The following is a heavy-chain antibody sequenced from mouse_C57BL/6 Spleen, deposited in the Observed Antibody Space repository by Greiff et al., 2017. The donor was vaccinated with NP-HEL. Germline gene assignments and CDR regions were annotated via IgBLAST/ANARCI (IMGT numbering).Heavy chain of an antibody. CDR1: GYTFTSYW. Sequence: VQLQQPGAELVMPGASVKLSCKASGYTFTSYWMHWVKQRPGQGLEWIGEIDPSDSSTNYNQKFKGKSTLTVDKSSSTAYMKLSSLTSEDSAVYYCARGEVYYYGSSYDWYFDVWGTGTTVTVSS. D-gene: IGHD1-1*01. V-gene: IGHV1-69*01. J-gene: IGHJ1*03. CDR3: ARGEVYYYGSSYDWYFDV. CDR2: IDPSDSST.